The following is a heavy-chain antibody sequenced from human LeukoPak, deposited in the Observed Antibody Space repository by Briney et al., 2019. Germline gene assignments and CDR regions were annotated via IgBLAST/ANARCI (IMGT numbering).Heavy chain of an antibody. D-gene: IGHD6-19*01. J-gene: IGHJ5*02. CDR3: AREQWLEQNNWFDP. CDR2: ISAYNGNT. V-gene: IGHV1-18*01. CDR1: GYTFTRYG. Sequence: RASVKVSCKASGYTFTRYGISWVRQAPGQGLEWMGWISAYNGNTNYAQKLQGRVTMTTDTSTSTAYLNLRSPRSADTAVYSCAREQWLEQNNWFDPWGQGTLVTVSS.